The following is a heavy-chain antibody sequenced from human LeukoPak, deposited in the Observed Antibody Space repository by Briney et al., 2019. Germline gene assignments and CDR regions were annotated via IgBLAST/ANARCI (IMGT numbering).Heavy chain of an antibody. J-gene: IGHJ4*02. CDR2: ISYDGSNK. Sequence: GGSLRLSCAASGFTFSSYGMHWVRQAPGKGLEWVAVISYDGSNKYYADSVKGRFTISRDNSKNTLYLQMNSLRAEDTAVYYCARDVVVVVAAKGYFDYWGQGTLVTVSS. CDR1: GFTFSSYG. V-gene: IGHV3-30*19. CDR3: ARDVVVVVAAKGYFDY. D-gene: IGHD2-15*01.